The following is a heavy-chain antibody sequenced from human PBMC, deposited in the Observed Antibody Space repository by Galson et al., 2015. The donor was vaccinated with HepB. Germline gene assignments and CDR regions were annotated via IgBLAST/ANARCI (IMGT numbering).Heavy chain of an antibody. CDR2: IKKDGSEI. V-gene: IGHV3-7*03. CDR3: AREEVEANGMNV. Sequence: SLRLSCAASGFTFGNHWMSWVRQAPGKGLEWVANIKKDGSEIHYVDSVKGRFSISRDNAKNSLYLQMNSLRAEDTAVYYCAREEVEANGMNVWGQGIMVTVSS. CDR1: GFTFGNHW. J-gene: IGHJ6*02. D-gene: IGHD5-24*01.